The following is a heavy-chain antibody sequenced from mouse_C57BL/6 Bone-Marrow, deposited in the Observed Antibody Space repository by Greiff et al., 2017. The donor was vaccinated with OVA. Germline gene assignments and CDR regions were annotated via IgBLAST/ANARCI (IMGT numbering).Heavy chain of an antibody. J-gene: IGHJ2*01. V-gene: IGHV1-26*01. CDR2: INPNNGGT. CDR3: ARWNTTGFDY. Sequence: VQLQQSGPELVKPGASVKISCKASGYTFTDYYMNWVKQSHGKSLEWIGDINPNNGGTSYNQKFKGKATLTVDKSSSTAYMELRSLTSEDSAVYYCARWNTTGFDYWGQGTTLTVPS. D-gene: IGHD1-1*01. CDR1: GYTFTDYY.